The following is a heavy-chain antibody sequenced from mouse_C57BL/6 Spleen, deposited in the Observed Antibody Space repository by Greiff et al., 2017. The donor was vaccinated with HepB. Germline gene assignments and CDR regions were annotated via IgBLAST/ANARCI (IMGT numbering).Heavy chain of an antibody. CDR1: GYTFTSYW. J-gene: IGHJ4*01. V-gene: IGHV1-69*01. Sequence: VQLQQPGAELVMPGASVKLSCKAPGYTFTSYWMHWVKQRPGQGLEWIGEIDPSDSYTNYNQKFKGKSTLTVDKSSSTAYMQLSSLTSEDSAVYYCASLSMDYWGQGTSVTVSS. CDR2: IDPSDSYT. CDR3: ASLSMDY. D-gene: IGHD6-1*01.